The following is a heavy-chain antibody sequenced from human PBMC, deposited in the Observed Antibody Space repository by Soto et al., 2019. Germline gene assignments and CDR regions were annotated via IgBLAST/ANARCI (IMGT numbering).Heavy chain of an antibody. V-gene: IGHV1-8*01. CDR2: MNPNSGYT. CDR1: GDTFNSYA. Sequence: ASVKVSCKASGDTFNSYAVNWVRQAPGQGLEWMGWMNPNSGYTGHAQKFQGRVTMTRDNSTSTAYMELSSLRSEDTAVYYCARVFGSIDYWGQGTLVTVSS. J-gene: IGHJ4*02. CDR3: ARVFGSIDY. D-gene: IGHD2-21*01.